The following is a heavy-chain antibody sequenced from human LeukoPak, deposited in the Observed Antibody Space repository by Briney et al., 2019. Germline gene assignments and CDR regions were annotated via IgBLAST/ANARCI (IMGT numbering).Heavy chain of an antibody. CDR2: IIGSDATT. V-gene: IGHV3-23*01. J-gene: IGHJ4*02. Sequence: GSLRLSCATSGFPFSNYFVSWVRQGPGNGLEWVSSIIGSDATTYYADSVQGRVTISSDKSKNMVYLQRSSLRAEDTAVYYCAKDPYRASSGLVDYWGQGTLVTVSS. CDR3: AKDPYRASSGLVDY. CDR1: GFPFSNYF. D-gene: IGHD5-12*01.